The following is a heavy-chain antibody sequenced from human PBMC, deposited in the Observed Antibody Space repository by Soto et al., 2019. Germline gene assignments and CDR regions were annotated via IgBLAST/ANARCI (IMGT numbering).Heavy chain of an antibody. CDR2: IYYSGST. D-gene: IGHD4-17*01. V-gene: IGHV4-39*01. CDR1: GGSISSSSYY. CDR3: ARHGDYGDYGDY. Sequence: SETLSLTCTVSGGSISSSSYYWGWIRQPPGKGLEWIGSIYYSGSTYYNPSLKSRVTISVDTSKNQFALKLSSVTAADTAVYYCARHGDYGDYGDYWGQGTLVTVSS. J-gene: IGHJ4*02.